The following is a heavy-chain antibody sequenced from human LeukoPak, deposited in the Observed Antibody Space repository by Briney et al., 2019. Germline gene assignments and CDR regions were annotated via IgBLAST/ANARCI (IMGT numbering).Heavy chain of an antibody. Sequence: SETLSLTCAVYGGPFSGYYWSWIRHPPGKGLEWIGEINHSGSTNYNPSLKSRVTMSVDTSKNQFSLKLSSVTAADTAVYYCARGRDFVFGYWGQGTLVTVSS. D-gene: IGHD3-16*02. V-gene: IGHV4-34*01. CDR1: GGPFSGYY. CDR3: ARGRDFVFGY. CDR2: INHSGST. J-gene: IGHJ4*02.